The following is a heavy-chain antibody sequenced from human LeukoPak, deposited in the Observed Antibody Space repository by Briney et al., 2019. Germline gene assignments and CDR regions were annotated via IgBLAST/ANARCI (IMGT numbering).Heavy chain of an antibody. V-gene: IGHV4-39*01. J-gene: IGHJ3*02. CDR2: IYYSGST. CDR1: GCPLHSSSYY. CDR3: ARHKGYSGRDYEAFDI. D-gene: IGHD1-26*01. Sequence: SATLSPPRPVPGCPLHSSSYYWGRIRQPPGKGLEWNGGIYYSGSTYYNQSRKSRVSISVDTSKNQFALNVSSVTAADTAVYYCARHKGYSGRDYEAFDIWGQGTMVTVSS.